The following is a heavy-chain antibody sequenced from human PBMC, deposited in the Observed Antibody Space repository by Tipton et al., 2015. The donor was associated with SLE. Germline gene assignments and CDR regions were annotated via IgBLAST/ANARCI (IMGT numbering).Heavy chain of an antibody. J-gene: IGHJ5*02. CDR2: IYYSGTT. D-gene: IGHD2-8*01. Sequence: TLSLTCTVSGGSISSSSDYWGWIRQPPGKGLEWIGNIYYSGTTFYNPSLTARLTISIARSKNQFFLKLSSVTAADTAVYYCGRQEWVTKPNGVDPWGQGTLVTVSS. CDR3: GRQEWVTKPNGVDP. V-gene: IGHV4-39*01. CDR1: GGSISSSSDY.